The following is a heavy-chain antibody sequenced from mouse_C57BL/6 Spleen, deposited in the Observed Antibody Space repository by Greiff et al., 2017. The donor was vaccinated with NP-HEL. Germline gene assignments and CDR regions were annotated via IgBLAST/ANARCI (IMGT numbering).Heavy chain of an antibody. J-gene: IGHJ1*03. V-gene: IGHV3-6*01. D-gene: IGHD2-1*01. CDR3: ARDYGNYEDWYFDV. Sequence: DVQLQESGPGLVKPSQSLSLTCSVTGYSITSGYYWNWIRQFPGNKLEWMGYISYDGSNNYNPSLKNRIPITRDTSKNQFFLKLNSVTTEDTATYYCARDYGNYEDWYFDVWGTGTTVTVSS. CDR2: ISYDGSN. CDR1: GYSITSGYY.